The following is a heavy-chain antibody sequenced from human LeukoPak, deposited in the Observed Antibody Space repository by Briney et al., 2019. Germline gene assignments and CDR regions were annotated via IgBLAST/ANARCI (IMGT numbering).Heavy chain of an antibody. D-gene: IGHD5-12*01. J-gene: IGHJ4*02. CDR1: GGTFSSYA. V-gene: IGHV1-69*06. CDR2: IIPIFGTA. Sequence: SVKVSCKTSGGTFSSYAISWVRQAPGQGLEWMGGIIPIFGTANYAQKFQGRVTITADKSTSTAYMELSSLRSEDTAVYYCARGRGYSGYRSLVNWGQGTLVTVSS. CDR3: ARGRGYSGYRSLVN.